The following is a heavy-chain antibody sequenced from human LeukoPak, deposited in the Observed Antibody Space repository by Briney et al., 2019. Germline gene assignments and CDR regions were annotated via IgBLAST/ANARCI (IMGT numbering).Heavy chain of an antibody. V-gene: IGHV4-34*01. Sequence: KSSETLSLTCAVYGGSFSGYYWSWIRQPPGKGLEWIGEINHSGSTNYNPSLKSRVTISVDTSKNQFSLKLSSVTAADTAVYYCARGTSEDAFDIWGQGTMGTVSS. CDR3: ARGTSEDAFDI. CDR2: INHSGST. CDR1: GGSFSGYY. J-gene: IGHJ3*02.